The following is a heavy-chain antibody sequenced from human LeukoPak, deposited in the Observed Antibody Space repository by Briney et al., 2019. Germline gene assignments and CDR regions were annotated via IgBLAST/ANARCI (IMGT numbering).Heavy chain of an antibody. Sequence: ASVKVSCKASGYTFTSYYMHWVRQAPGQGLEWMGIISTSGGNTGYAQKFQGRIIMTRDTSTSTVYLDLSGLRSDDTAVYYCARVWVGATKAGYGYWGQGTLVTVSS. V-gene: IGHV1-46*01. D-gene: IGHD1-26*01. CDR1: GYTFTSYY. J-gene: IGHJ4*02. CDR2: ISTSGGNT. CDR3: ARVWVGATKAGYGY.